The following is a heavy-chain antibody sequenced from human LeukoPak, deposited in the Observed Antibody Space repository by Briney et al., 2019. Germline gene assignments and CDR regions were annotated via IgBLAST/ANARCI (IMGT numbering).Heavy chain of an antibody. D-gene: IGHD2-21*01. Sequence: SETLSLTCTVSGGSISTYYWNWIRQSPGKGLEWIGYIYFSGSTNCNPSPQSRVTISVDTSKDQFSLRLSSVTAADTAMYYCARLKTRGGYYFYDYWGQGTLVTVSS. CDR2: IYFSGST. V-gene: IGHV4-59*08. CDR1: GGSISTYY. J-gene: IGHJ4*02. CDR3: ARLKTRGGYYFYDY.